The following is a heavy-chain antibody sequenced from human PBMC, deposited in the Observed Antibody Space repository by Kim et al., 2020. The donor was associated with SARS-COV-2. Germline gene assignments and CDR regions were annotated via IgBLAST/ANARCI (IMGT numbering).Heavy chain of an antibody. CDR2: INHSGST. CDR3: ARGMTTVTYYYYYGMDV. CDR1: GGSFSGYY. D-gene: IGHD4-17*01. J-gene: IGHJ6*02. Sequence: SETLSLICAVYGGSFSGYYWSWIRQPPGKGLEWIGEINHSGSTNYNPSLKSRVTISVDTSKNQFSLKLSSVTAADTAVYYCARGMTTVTYYYYYGMDVWGQGTTVTVSS. V-gene: IGHV4-34*01.